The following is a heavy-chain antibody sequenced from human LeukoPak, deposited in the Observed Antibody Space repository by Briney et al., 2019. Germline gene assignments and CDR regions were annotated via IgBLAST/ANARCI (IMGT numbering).Heavy chain of an antibody. Sequence: SETLSLTCAVYGGSFSGYYWSWIRQPPGKELEWIGEINHSGSTNYNPSLKSRVTISVDTSKNQFSLKLSSVTAADTAVYYCARGGPMVATLDYWGQGTLVTVSS. CDR1: GGSFSGYY. J-gene: IGHJ4*02. CDR3: ARGGPMVATLDY. D-gene: IGHD5-12*01. V-gene: IGHV4-34*01. CDR2: INHSGST.